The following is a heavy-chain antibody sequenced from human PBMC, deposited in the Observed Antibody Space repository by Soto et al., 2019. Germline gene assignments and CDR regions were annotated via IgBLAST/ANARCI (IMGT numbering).Heavy chain of an antibody. CDR3: ATLPRTIERTPAAIWSFDS. D-gene: IGHD2-2*01. CDR1: GYSLSDTS. CDR2: LDAEDGET. V-gene: IGHV1-24*01. Sequence: SVKVSCKVSGYSLSDTSIHWVRQAPGKGLEWMGGLDAEDGETIYAQKLQGRGTMTEDTSTDTAYMELSSLTSEDTAMYYCATLPRTIERTPAAIWSFDSWGQGTLVTVSS. J-gene: IGHJ4*02.